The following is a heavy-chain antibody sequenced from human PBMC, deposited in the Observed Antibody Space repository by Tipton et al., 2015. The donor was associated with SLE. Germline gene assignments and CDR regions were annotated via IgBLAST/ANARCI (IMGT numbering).Heavy chain of an antibody. J-gene: IGHJ4*02. V-gene: IGHV4-34*01. D-gene: IGHD2-2*01. CDR2: T. Sequence: TISNPSLKSRVTISLDTTKKQVSLRVHSVTAADTAIYYCARHGLVPANYFFDYWGQGTQVTVSS. CDR3: ARHGLVPANYFFDY.